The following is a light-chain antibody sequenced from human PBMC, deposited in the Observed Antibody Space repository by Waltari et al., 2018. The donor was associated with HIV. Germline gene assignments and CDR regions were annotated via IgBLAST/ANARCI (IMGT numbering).Light chain of an antibody. Sequence: QSALTQPASVSGSPGQSITISCTGTSSDVGGYNYVSWYQQHPGKAPKRMIYEVSNRPSGGSSRFSGSKSGNTASLTISGLQAEDEADYYCSSYTSSSTLVFGGGTKLTVL. J-gene: IGLJ2*01. CDR1: SSDVGGYNY. V-gene: IGLV2-14*01. CDR2: EVS. CDR3: SSYTSSSTLV.